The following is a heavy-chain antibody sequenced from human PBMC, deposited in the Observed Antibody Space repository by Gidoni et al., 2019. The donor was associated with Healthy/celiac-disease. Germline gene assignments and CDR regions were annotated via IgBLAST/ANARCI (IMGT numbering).Heavy chain of an antibody. CDR1: GFTFSRYA. CDR2: VSGSGGST. V-gene: IGHV3-23*01. J-gene: IGHJ4*02. CDR3: AKVLLDRGDYPYPDY. D-gene: IGHD4-17*01. Sequence: ELPLLETGGGLVQTGGSLRLSCAAPGFTFSRYAMRWVRPSPGKGLEWVSAVSGSGGSTYYADSVKGRFTISRDNSKNTLYLQMNSLRAEDTAVYYCAKVLLDRGDYPYPDYWGQGTLVTVSS.